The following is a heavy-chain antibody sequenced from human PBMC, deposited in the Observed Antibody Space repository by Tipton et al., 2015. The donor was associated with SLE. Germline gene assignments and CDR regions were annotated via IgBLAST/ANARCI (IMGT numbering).Heavy chain of an antibody. CDR3: ARHFYGSGSYWVHHVAFDI. CDR1: GGSISSSSYY. Sequence: TLSLTCTVSGGSISSSSYYWGWIRQPPGKGLEWIGSIYYSGSTYYNPSLKSRVTISVDTSKNQFSLKLSSVTAADTAVYYCARHFYGSGSYWVHHVAFDIWGQGTMVTVSS. CDR2: IYYSGST. V-gene: IGHV4-39*07. J-gene: IGHJ3*02. D-gene: IGHD3-10*01.